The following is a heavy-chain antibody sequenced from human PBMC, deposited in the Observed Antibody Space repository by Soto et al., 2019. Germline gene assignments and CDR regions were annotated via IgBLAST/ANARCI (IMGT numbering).Heavy chain of an antibody. CDR1: GFTFSSYS. D-gene: IGHD3-10*01. V-gene: IGHV3-21*01. J-gene: IGHJ6*02. CDR2: ISSSSGHI. Sequence: GGSLRLSCAASGFTFSSYSMNWVRQTPGKGLEWASSISSSSGHIYYADSVKGRFTISRDNAKNSLYLQVNSLRAEDTAVYYCVISTVIGPYFGSGSLGPFGLDVWGQGTTVTVSS. CDR3: VISTVIGPYFGSGSLGPFGLDV.